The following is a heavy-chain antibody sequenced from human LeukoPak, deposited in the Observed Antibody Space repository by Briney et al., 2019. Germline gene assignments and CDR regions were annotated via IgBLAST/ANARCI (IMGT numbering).Heavy chain of an antibody. CDR3: AGIAAAGGDY. Sequence: ASVKVSCKASGGTFTSYAISWVRQAPGQGLEWMGRIIPILGIANYAQKFQGRVTITADKSTSTAYMELSSLRSDDTAVYYCAGIAAAGGDYWGQGTLVTVSS. V-gene: IGHV1-69*04. D-gene: IGHD6-13*01. J-gene: IGHJ4*02. CDR2: IIPILGIA. CDR1: GGTFTSYA.